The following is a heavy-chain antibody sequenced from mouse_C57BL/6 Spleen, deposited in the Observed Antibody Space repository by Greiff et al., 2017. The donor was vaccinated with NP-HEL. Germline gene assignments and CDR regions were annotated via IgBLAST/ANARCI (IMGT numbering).Heavy chain of an antibody. CDR1: GYTFTDYE. V-gene: IGHV1-15*01. J-gene: IGHJ2*01. CDR2: IDPESGGT. D-gene: IGHD1-1*01. Sequence: QVQLQLSGAELVRPGASVTLSCKASGYTFTDYEMHWVKQTPVHGLEWIGAIDPESGGTAYNQKFKGKAILTADKSSSTAYMELRSLTSEDSAVYYCTRSVVATEYYFDYWGQGTTLTVSS. CDR3: TRSVVATEYYFDY.